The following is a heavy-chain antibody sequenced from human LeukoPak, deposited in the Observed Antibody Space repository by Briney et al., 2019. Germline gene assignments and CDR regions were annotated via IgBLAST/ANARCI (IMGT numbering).Heavy chain of an antibody. CDR2: MSDDGTHK. Sequence: GGSLGLSCAASGFTFGTYGMHWVRQAPGKGLEWVAVMSDDGTHKYYADSVKGRFTISRDNSKHTLYLQMNSLRAEDTAVYYCARNEAARRGSYYYNYMDVWGKGTTVTVS. CDR3: ARNEAARRGSYYYNYMDV. V-gene: IGHV3-30*01. J-gene: IGHJ6*03. CDR1: GFTFGTYG. D-gene: IGHD6-6*01.